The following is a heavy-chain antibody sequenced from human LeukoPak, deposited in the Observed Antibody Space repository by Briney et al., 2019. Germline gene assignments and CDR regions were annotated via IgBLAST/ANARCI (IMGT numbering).Heavy chain of an antibody. CDR2: IYYSGTT. Sequence: PSETLSLTCTVSGGSISSYYWSWIRQPPGKGLEWIGYIYYSGTTNYNPSLKSRVTISLDTSKNQFSLKLSSVTAADTAVYYCARVKGRANFDYWGQGTLVTVSS. CDR3: ARVKGRANFDY. J-gene: IGHJ4*02. V-gene: IGHV4-59*12. CDR1: GGSISSYY.